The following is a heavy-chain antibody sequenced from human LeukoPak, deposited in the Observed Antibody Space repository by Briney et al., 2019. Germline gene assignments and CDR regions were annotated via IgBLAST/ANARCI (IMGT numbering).Heavy chain of an antibody. CDR1: GFTFSNYG. J-gene: IGHJ6*02. Sequence: GRSLRLSCADSGFTFSNYGMHWVRRAPGKGLEWVAVISYDGSKKFYADSGKGRFTISRDDSKNTLYLQMNSLRAEDTAVYYCAKDRGCSSTSCYGDYYGMDVWGQGTLVTVSS. CDR3: AKDRGCSSTSCYGDYYGMDV. V-gene: IGHV3-30*18. D-gene: IGHD2-2*01. CDR2: ISYDGSKK.